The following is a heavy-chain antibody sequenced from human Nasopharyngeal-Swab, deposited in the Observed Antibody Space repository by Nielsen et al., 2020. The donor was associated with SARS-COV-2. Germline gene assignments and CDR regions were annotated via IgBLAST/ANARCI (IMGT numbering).Heavy chain of an antibody. CDR1: GYTFTSYG. CDR3: ARNSGSYLGHYNWFDP. Sequence: ASVKASCKASGYTFTSYGISWVRQAPGQGLEWMGWISAYNGNTNYAQKLQGRVTMTTDTSTSTAYMELRSLRSDDPAVYYCARNSGSYLGHYNWFDPWGQGTLVTVSS. D-gene: IGHD1-26*01. CDR2: ISAYNGNT. J-gene: IGHJ5*02. V-gene: IGHV1-18*01.